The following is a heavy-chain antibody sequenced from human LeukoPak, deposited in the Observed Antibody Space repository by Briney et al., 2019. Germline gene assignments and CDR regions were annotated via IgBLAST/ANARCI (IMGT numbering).Heavy chain of an antibody. J-gene: IGHJ5*02. CDR3: ATAMVRGEAWFDP. CDR1: GYTLTELS. D-gene: IGHD3-10*01. CDR2: FDPEDGET. V-gene: IGHV1-24*01. Sequence: GGSPKVSCKVSGYTLTELSMHWVRQAPGKGLEWMGGFDPEDGETIYAQKFQGRVTMTEDTSTDTAYMELSSLRSEDTAVYYCATAMVRGEAWFDPWGQGTLVTVSS.